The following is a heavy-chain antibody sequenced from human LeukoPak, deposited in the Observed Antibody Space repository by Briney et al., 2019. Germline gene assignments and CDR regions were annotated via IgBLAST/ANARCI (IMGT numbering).Heavy chain of an antibody. V-gene: IGHV4-34*01. CDR1: GGSFSGYY. Sequence: SETLSLTCAVYGGSFSGYYWSWIRQPPGKGLEWIGEINHSGSTNYNPSLKSRVTISVDTSKNQFSLKLSSVTAADTAVYYCARNIVLMVYRLGGFDPWDQGTLVTVSS. D-gene: IGHD2-8*01. CDR2: INHSGST. CDR3: ARNIVLMVYRLGGFDP. J-gene: IGHJ5*02.